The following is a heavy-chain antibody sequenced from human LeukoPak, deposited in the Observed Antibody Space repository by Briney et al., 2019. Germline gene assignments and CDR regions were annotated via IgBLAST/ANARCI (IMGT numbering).Heavy chain of an antibody. D-gene: IGHD2-2*01. CDR1: GFTFSRSW. CDR3: ARDQQADIVVVPAAEGLDY. CDR2: INTDGSDT. Sequence: PGGSLRLSCAASGFTFSRSWMHWVRQAPGKGLVWVSRINTDGSDTMYADSVKGRFTISRDNAKNTLYLQMNSLKAEDTAVYYCARDQQADIVVVPAAEGLDYWGQGTLVTVSS. V-gene: IGHV3-74*03. J-gene: IGHJ4*02.